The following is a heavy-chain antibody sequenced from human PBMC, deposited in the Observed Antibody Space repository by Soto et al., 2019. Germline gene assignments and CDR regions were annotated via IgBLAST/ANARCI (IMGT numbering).Heavy chain of an antibody. Sequence: PSETLSLTCAVYGGSFSGYYWSWIRQPPGKGLEWIGEINHSGRTNYNPSLESRVTISVDTSKNQFSLKLSSVTAADTAVYYCARSGGTRYYDFWSGFPTHFDYWGHGTLVT. CDR1: GGSFSGYY. CDR3: ARSGGTRYYDFWSGFPTHFDY. V-gene: IGHV4-34*01. D-gene: IGHD3-3*01. CDR2: INHSGRT. J-gene: IGHJ4*01.